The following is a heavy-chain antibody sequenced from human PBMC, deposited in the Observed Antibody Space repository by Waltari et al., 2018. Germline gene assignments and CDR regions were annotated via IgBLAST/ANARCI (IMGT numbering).Heavy chain of an antibody. V-gene: IGHV3-30-3*01. Sequence: AASGFTFSSYAMHWVRQAPGKGLEWVAVISYDGSNKYYADSVKGRFTISRDNSKNTLYLQMNSLRAEDTAVYYCARVDDYGDYAHDYWGQGTLVTVSS. CDR3: ARVDDYGDYAHDY. CDR1: GFTFSSYA. J-gene: IGHJ4*02. D-gene: IGHD4-17*01. CDR2: ISYDGSNK.